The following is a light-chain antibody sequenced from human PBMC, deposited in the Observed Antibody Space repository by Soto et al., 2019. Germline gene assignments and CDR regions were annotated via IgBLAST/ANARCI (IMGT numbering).Light chain of an antibody. J-gene: IGLJ2*01. V-gene: IGLV2-14*01. CDR2: DVS. CDR1: SGDVGAYNY. CDR3: SSYTTSSTLV. Sequence: QSALTQPASVSGSPGQSITISCSGTSGDVGAYNYVSWYQQHPGKAPKLMIYDVSDRPPGLSNRFSGSKSGNTASLTISGLQAEDEADYYCSSYTTSSTLVFGSGTKLTVL.